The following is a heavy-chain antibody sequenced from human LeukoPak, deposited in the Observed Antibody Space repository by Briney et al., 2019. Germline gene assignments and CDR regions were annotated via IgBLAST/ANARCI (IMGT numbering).Heavy chain of an antibody. Sequence: SQTLSLTCTVSGGSISSGGYYWSWIRQHPGKGLEWIGYIYYSGSNYYNPSLKSRVTISVDTSKNQFSLKLSSVTAADTAVYYCERSPYCSSTSCLTYNWFDPWGQGTLVTVSS. CDR2: IYYSGSN. CDR3: ERSPYCSSTSCLTYNWFDP. J-gene: IGHJ5*02. D-gene: IGHD2-2*01. V-gene: IGHV4-31*03. CDR1: GGSISSGGYY.